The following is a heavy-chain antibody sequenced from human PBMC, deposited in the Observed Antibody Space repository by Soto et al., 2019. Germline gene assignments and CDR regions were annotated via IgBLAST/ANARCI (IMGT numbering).Heavy chain of an antibody. CDR2: IIPIFGTR. CDR1: GGTFSNYA. V-gene: IGHV1-69*13. Sequence: SVKVSCKASGGTFSNYAITWVRQAPGQGLEWLGRIIPIFGTRDYAQKFQGRVTITADASTSTAYMELSSLRSEDTAVYYCARGITLPTPLDYWGQGTLVTVSS. D-gene: IGHD1-20*01. J-gene: IGHJ4*02. CDR3: ARGITLPTPLDY.